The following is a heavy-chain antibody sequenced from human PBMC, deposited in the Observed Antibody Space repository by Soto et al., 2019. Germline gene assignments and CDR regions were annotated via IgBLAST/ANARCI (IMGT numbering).Heavy chain of an antibody. CDR3: AGGDYYHSSGYYFYYYTMDV. D-gene: IGHD3-22*01. V-gene: IGHV4-34*01. CDR2: INYSGST. J-gene: IGHJ6*02. CDR1: GGSFSGYY. Sequence: SETLSLTCAVYGGSFSGYYWSWIRQPPGKGLEWIGEINYSGSTNYNPSLKSRVTISVDTSKSQFSLKLSSVTAADTAVYYCAGGDYYHSSGYYFYYYTMDVWGQGTTVTVSS.